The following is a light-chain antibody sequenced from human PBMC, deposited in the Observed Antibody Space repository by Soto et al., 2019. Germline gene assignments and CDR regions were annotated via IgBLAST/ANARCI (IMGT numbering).Light chain of an antibody. J-gene: IGKJ5*01. CDR2: GVS. V-gene: IGKV1-39*01. CDR1: QNISRC. CDR3: QHYHYCPMT. Sequence: DIQLTQSPSSLSASVGDRVTLIGRSSQNISRCLNWYQQKQGRAPTLLIYGVSSLETGGPSRFSGSGSGTEFPLTISLLQSEDFAVYYCQHYHYCPMTFGQGTRLEI.